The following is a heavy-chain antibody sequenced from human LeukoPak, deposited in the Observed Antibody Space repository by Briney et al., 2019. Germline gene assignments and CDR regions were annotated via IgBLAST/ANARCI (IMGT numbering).Heavy chain of an antibody. Sequence: GGSLRLSCAASGFTFSSYSMNWVRQAPGKGLEWVSSISSSSSYIYYADSVKGRFTISRDNSKNTLYLQMNSLRAEDTAVYYCAKSSPNYYGSGSQDYFDYWGQGTLVTVSS. V-gene: IGHV3-21*04. D-gene: IGHD3-10*01. CDR3: AKSSPNYYGSGSQDYFDY. J-gene: IGHJ4*02. CDR2: ISSSSSYI. CDR1: GFTFSSYS.